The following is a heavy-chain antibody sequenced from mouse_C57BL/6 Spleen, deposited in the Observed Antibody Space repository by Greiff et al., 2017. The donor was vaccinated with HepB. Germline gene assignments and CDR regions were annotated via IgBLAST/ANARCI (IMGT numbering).Heavy chain of an antibody. Sequence: QVQLQQPGAELVKPGASVKMSCKASGYTFTSYWITWVKQRPGQGLEWIGDIYPGSGSTNYNEKFKSKATLTVDTSPSTAYMQLSSLTSEDSAVYYCARDGPYGSSLDYWGQGTTLTVSS. CDR1: GYTFTSYW. V-gene: IGHV1-55*01. CDR2: IYPGSGST. D-gene: IGHD1-1*01. CDR3: ARDGPYGSSLDY. J-gene: IGHJ2*01.